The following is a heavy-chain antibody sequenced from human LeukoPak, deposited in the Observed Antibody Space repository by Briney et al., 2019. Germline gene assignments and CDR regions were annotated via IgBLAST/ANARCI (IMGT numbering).Heavy chain of an antibody. J-gene: IGHJ4*02. Sequence: GGSLRLSCAASGFTFSSYAMSWVRQAPGKGLEWVSAISGSGGSTYYADSVKGRFTISRDNSKNTLYLQMNNLRAEDTALYYCARAPITSPFYFDYWGQGTLVTVSS. CDR2: ISGSGGST. CDR3: ARAPITSPFYFDY. D-gene: IGHD2-2*01. CDR1: GFTFSSYA. V-gene: IGHV3-23*01.